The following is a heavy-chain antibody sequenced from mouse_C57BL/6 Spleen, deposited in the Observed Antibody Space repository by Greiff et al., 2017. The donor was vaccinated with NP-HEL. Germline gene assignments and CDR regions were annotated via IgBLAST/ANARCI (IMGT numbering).Heavy chain of an antibody. D-gene: IGHD3-2*02. J-gene: IGHJ2*01. CDR3: ARGAQALDY. CDR1: GYTFTDYY. Sequence: EVQLQQSGPVLVKPGASVKMSCKASGYTFTDYYMNWVKQSHGKSLEWIGVINPYNGGTSYNQKFKGKATLTVDKSSSTAYMELNSLTSEDSAVYYCARGAQALDYWGQGTTLTVSS. CDR2: INPYNGGT. V-gene: IGHV1-19*01.